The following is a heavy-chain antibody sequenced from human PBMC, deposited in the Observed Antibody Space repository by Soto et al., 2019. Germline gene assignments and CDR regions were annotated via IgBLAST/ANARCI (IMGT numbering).Heavy chain of an antibody. CDR1: GFTFSSYG. Sequence: GSLRLSCAASGFTFSSYGMHWVRQAPGKGLEWVAVIWYDGSNKYYADSVKGRFTISRDNSKNTLYLQMNSLRAEDTAVYYCARGITGTTSPFFYWGQGTLVTVSS. J-gene: IGHJ4*02. CDR3: ARGITGTTSPFFY. D-gene: IGHD1-7*01. V-gene: IGHV3-33*01. CDR2: IWYDGSNK.